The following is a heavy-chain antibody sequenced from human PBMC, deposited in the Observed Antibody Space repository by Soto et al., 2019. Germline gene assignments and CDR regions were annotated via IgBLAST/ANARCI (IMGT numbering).Heavy chain of an antibody. J-gene: IGHJ6*02. CDR2: FIPLFSST. CDR1: GGTFGTSA. V-gene: IGHV1-69*01. Sequence: QVQLVQSGAEVKKPGSSVNVSCKASGGTFGTSAINWVRQAPGQGLEWMGAFIPLFSSTNYAQKFQARVTITVDESTATAYMELSSLTSEDTAVYYCAREGDYNFDYYFGMDVWGQGTTVIVSS. D-gene: IGHD4-17*01. CDR3: AREGDYNFDYYFGMDV.